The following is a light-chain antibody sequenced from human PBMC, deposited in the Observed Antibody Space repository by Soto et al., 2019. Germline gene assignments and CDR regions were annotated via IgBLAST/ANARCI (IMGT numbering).Light chain of an antibody. CDR3: QSYDVSLSAWV. V-gene: IGLV1-40*01. CDR2: ADN. J-gene: IGLJ3*02. Sequence: QSVLTQPPSVSGAPGQTVSISCTGSSSNLGTGYDVHWYQQFPGRVPKLLIYADNKRPSGVPDRISGSKSGTSASLAMAGLQAEDEANYYCQSYDVSLSAWVFGGGTKLTVL. CDR1: SSNLGTGYD.